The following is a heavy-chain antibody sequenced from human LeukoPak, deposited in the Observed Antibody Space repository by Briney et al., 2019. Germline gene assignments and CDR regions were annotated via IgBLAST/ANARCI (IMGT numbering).Heavy chain of an antibody. J-gene: IGHJ3*02. CDR1: GYTFTSYY. D-gene: IGHD1-26*01. V-gene: IGHV1-46*01. CDR2: INPSGGST. CDR3: ERRATFAFDI. Sequence: ASVKVSCKASGYTFTSYYMHWVRQAPGQGLEWMGIINPSGGSTSYAQKFQGRVTMTRDTSTSSVYMELSSLRSEDTAVYYCERRATFAFDIWGQGTMVTVSS.